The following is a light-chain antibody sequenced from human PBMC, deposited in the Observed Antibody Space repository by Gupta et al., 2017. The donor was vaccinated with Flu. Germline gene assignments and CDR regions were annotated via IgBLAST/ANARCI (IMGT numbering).Light chain of an antibody. CDR1: QSIGDNY. CDR3: QQECREPPSWT. V-gene: IGKV3-20*01. J-gene: IGKJ1*01. Sequence: EIVLTQSPGTLSLSPGDRATLSCRASQSIGDNYLAWYQQKPGRAPRRLISGASSRAAGIKDRCSGSGGATDVNITISRRVPDDFVVYYCQQECREPPSWTFGQGTKVEFK. CDR2: GAS.